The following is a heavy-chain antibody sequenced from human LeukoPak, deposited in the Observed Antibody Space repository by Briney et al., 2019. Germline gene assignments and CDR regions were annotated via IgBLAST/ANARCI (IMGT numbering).Heavy chain of an antibody. CDR1: GFSFSDYW. CDR3: ARDRIGDSVIYFDS. CDR2: INSDGSSK. J-gene: IGHJ4*02. Sequence: GGSLRLSCAASGFSFSDYWMYWVRQAPGKGLMWVSRINSDGSSKNYADSVKGRFTISRDNAKNTHYLQMNSLRAEDTAVYYCARDRIGDSVIYFDSWGQGTLVTVSS. V-gene: IGHV3-74*01. D-gene: IGHD4-17*01.